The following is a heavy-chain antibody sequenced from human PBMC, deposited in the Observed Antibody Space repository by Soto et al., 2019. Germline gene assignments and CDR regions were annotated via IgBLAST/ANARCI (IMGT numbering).Heavy chain of an antibody. J-gene: IGHJ6*02. V-gene: IGHV3-23*01. CDR2: ISGSGGST. CDR3: AKDLQLSGSYFSYGMDV. D-gene: IGHD1-26*01. CDR1: GFTFSSYA. Sequence: PGGSLRLSCAASGFTFSSYAMSWVRQAPGKGLEWVSAISGSGGSTYYADSVKGRFTISRDNSKNTLYLQMNSLRAEDTAVYYCAKDLQLSGSYFSYGMDVWGQGTTVTVSS.